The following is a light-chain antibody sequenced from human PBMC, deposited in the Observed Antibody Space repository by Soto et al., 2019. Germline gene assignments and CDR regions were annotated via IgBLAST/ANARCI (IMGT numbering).Light chain of an antibody. Sequence: DIQMTQSPSSLSASVGGRVTITCQASQDMSNEVNWYQQKPGKVPKLLIYDASNLETGVPSRFSGSGSGTDFTFTISSLQPEDIATYYCQQYDNLPITFGQGTRLEIK. CDR2: DAS. CDR3: QQYDNLPIT. CDR1: QDMSNE. V-gene: IGKV1-33*01. J-gene: IGKJ5*01.